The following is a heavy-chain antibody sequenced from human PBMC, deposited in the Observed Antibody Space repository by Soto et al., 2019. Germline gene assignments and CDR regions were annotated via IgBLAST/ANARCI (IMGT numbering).Heavy chain of an antibody. V-gene: IGHV4-34*01. D-gene: IGHD6-19*01. CDR1: GGSFSGYY. CDR3: ARDGHSSSERWFDP. Sequence: PSETLSLTCAVYGGSFSGYYWSWIRQPPGKGLEWIGEINHSGSTNYNPSLKSRVTISVDTSKNQFSLKLSSVTAADTAVYYCARDGHSSSERWFDPWGQGTLVTVSS. CDR2: INHSGST. J-gene: IGHJ5*02.